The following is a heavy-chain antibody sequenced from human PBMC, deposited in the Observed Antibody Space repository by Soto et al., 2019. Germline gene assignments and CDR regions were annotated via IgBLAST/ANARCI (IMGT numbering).Heavy chain of an antibody. J-gene: IGHJ6*02. CDR3: ARVSIWEEDLSYYGMDV. CDR2: IYYIGST. V-gene: IGHV4-30-4*01. Sequence: SETLSLTCTVSGGSISSGDYYWSWIRQPPGKGLEWIGYIYYIGSTYYNPSLKSQVTISVDTSKNQFSLKLSSVTAADTAVYYCARVSIWEEDLSYYGMDVWGQGTTVTVSS. CDR1: GGSISSGDYY. D-gene: IGHD1-26*01.